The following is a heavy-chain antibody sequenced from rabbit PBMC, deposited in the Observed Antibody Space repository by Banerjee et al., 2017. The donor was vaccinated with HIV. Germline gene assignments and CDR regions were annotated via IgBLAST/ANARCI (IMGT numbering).Heavy chain of an antibody. CDR2: FYAGSDST. V-gene: IGHV1S45*01. J-gene: IGHJ4*01. Sequence: QAQLEESGGDLVKPEGSLTLTSTASGFTISSNYWICWVRQAHGKGQEWIGCFYAGSDSTCFASWAKGRFTSAKTSATTVTLQMTSLTAADTALYFCARDRGIISPFNLGGPGTLVTGS. CDR1: GFTISSNYW. CDR3: ARDRGIISPFNL.